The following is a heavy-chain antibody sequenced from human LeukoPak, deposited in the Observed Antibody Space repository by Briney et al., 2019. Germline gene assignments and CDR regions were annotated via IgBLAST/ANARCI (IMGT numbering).Heavy chain of an antibody. CDR1: GFTFSSYA. CDR3: AKKDYGSTTRSPFDP. CDR2: ISGSGGST. V-gene: IGHV3-23*01. J-gene: IGHJ5*02. Sequence: PGGSLRLSCAASGFTFSSYAMSWVRQAPGKGLKWVSAISGSGGSTYYADSVKGRFTISRDNSKNTLYLQMNSLRAEDTAVYYCAKKDYGSTTRSPFDPWGQGTLVTVSS. D-gene: IGHD3-16*01.